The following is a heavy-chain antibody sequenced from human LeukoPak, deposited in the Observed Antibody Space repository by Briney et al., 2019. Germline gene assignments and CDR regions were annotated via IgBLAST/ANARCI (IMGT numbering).Heavy chain of an antibody. Sequence: GGTLRLSCAASGFTFSSYGMSWVRQAPGKGLEWVSAISGSGGSTYYADSVKGRFTISRDNSKNTLYLQMNSLRAEDTAVYYCAKGRSSGGYYFDYWGQGTLVTVSS. D-gene: IGHD3-22*01. V-gene: IGHV3-23*01. CDR2: ISGSGGST. CDR1: GFTFSSYG. CDR3: AKGRSSGGYYFDY. J-gene: IGHJ4*02.